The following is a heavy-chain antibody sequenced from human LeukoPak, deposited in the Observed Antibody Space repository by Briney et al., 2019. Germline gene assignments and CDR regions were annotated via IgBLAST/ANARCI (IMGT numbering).Heavy chain of an antibody. J-gene: IGHJ4*02. CDR2: IDWDDDK. Sequence: TLSLTCTVSGGSISSGGYYWSWIRQPPGKALEWLALIDWDDDKYYSTSLKTRLTISKDTSKNQGVLTMTNMDPVDTATYYCARIRGYDFLTGYYDYWGQGTLVTVSS. D-gene: IGHD3-9*01. CDR1: GGSISSGGYY. V-gene: IGHV2-70*01. CDR3: ARIRGYDFLTGYYDY.